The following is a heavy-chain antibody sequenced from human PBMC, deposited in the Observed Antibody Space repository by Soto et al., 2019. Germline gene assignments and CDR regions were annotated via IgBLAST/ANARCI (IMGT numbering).Heavy chain of an antibody. CDR2: INHSGST. D-gene: IGHD1-1*01. CDR1: GGSFSGYY. J-gene: IGHJ5*02. V-gene: IGHV4-34*01. Sequence: SETLSLTCAVYGGSFSGYYWSWIRQPPGKGLEWIGEINHSGSTNYNPSLKSRVTISVDTSKNQFSLKLSSVTAADTAVYYCARGRYNWNDVGYNWFDPWGQGTLVTVSS. CDR3: ARGRYNWNDVGYNWFDP.